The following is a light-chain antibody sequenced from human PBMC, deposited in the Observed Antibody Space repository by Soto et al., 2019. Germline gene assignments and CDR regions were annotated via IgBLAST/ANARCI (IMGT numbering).Light chain of an antibody. Sequence: DIVMTQSPDSLALSLGERATINCKSSQSVLYNSNSKNYLAWYQQRPGQPPKLLIYWASTRNAGVPDRFSSSGSETDFTLTISSLQAEDVARYYCQQYYTSPWTFGQGTKVEIK. J-gene: IGKJ1*01. CDR3: QQYYTSPWT. CDR2: WAS. CDR1: QSVLYNSNSKNY. V-gene: IGKV4-1*01.